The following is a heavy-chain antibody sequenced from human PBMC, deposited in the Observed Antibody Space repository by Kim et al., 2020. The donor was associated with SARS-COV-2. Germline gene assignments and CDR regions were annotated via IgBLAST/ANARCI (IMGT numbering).Heavy chain of an antibody. D-gene: IGHD6-19*01. J-gene: IGHJ4*02. CDR3: ARGGGGSGWFDY. CDR1: GGSISSYY. CDR2: IYYSGST. Sequence: SEILSLTCTVSGGSISSYYWSWIRQPPGKGLEWIGYIYYSGSTNYNPSLKSRVTISVDTSKNQFSLKLSSVTAADTAVYYCARGGGGSGWFDYWGQGTLVTVSS. V-gene: IGHV4-59*13.